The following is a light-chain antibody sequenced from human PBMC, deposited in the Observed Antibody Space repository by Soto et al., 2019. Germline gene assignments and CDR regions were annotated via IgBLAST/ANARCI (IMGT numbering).Light chain of an antibody. CDR3: QQYGSSPLT. V-gene: IGKV3-20*01. CDR2: GAS. J-gene: IGKJ4*01. Sequence: EIVLTQSPGTLSLSPGERATLSCRASQSVISTYLAWYQQKPGQAPRLLIYGASNRATGITDRFTGSGSGTDFTLTISRPEPEDFAVYYCQQYGSSPLTFGGGTKAEIK. CDR1: QSVISTY.